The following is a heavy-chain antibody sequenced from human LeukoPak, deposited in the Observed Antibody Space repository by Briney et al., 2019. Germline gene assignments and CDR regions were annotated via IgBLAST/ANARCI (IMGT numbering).Heavy chain of an antibody. V-gene: IGHV4-4*07. CDR2: IYSSGST. J-gene: IGHJ5*02. CDR1: GGSISSYY. D-gene: IGHD2-21*02. CDR3: AKVAVTGYNWFDP. Sequence: SDTLSLPCTVSGGSISSYYWSWIRQPAGKGLEWIGRIYSSGSTNYNPSFQSRVTMSLDTSKSQFSLKLSSVTAADTAVYYCAKVAVTGYNWFDPWGQGTLVTVSS.